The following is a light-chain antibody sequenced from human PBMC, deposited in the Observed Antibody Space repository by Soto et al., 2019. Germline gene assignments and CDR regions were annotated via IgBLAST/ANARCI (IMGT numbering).Light chain of an antibody. CDR3: QQSYRSPYT. V-gene: IGKV1-39*01. CDR2: AAS. Sequence: IQLTQSPSSLSASVGDRVTVTCRASQSINIYLNWYQQKPGKAPTLLIYAASSLQSGVPSRFSGGGSRTDFTLTISSLQPEDFATYYCQQSYRSPYTFGQGTKVEIK. CDR1: QSINIY. J-gene: IGKJ2*01.